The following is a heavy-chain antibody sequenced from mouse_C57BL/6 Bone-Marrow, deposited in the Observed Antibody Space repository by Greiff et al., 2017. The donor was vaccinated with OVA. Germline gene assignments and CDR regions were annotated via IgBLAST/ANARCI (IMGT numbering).Heavy chain of an antibody. CDR3: ARRGSLLRDGMDY. Sequence: QVQLKESGAELVKPGASVKMSCKASGYTFTTYPIEWMKQNHGKSLEWIGNFHPYNDDTKYNEKFKGKATLTVEKSSSTVYLELSRLTSDDSAVYYCARRGSLLRDGMDYWGQGTSVTVSS. CDR1: GYTFTTYP. D-gene: IGHD1-2*01. V-gene: IGHV1-47*01. CDR2: FHPYNDDT. J-gene: IGHJ4*01.